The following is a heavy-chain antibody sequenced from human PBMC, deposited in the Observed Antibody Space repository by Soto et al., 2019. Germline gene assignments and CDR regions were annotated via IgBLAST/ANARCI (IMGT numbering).Heavy chain of an antibody. Sequence: QVQLQESGPGLLKPSQTLSLTCTVSGDSVSSGLYYWSWIRQHPGEGLEWIGYIYFSGSTRYNPSLESRVTMSLDTSKSQFSLVLASVTAADTAVYYCARGSVVLAVFDYWGQGALVAVSS. V-gene: IGHV4-31*03. D-gene: IGHD2-15*01. J-gene: IGHJ4*02. CDR1: GDSVSSGLYY. CDR2: IYFSGST. CDR3: ARGSVVLAVFDY.